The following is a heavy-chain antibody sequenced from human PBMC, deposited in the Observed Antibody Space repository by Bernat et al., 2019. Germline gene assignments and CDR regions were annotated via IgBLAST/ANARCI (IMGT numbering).Heavy chain of an antibody. D-gene: IGHD4-23*01. CDR3: AKGAYGGKSVTFDL. Sequence: QVQLVESGGGVVQPGRSLRLSCAASGFTFSSYGMHWVRQAPGKGLEWVAVISYDGSNKYYADSVKGRFTISRDNSKNSLYLQMNSLRTEDTALYYCAKGAYGGKSVTFDLWGRGTLVTVSS. CDR1: GFTFSSYG. V-gene: IGHV3-30*18. J-gene: IGHJ2*01. CDR2: ISYDGSNK.